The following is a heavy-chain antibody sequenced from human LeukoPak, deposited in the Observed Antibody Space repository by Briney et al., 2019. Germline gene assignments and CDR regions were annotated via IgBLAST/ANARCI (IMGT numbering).Heavy chain of an antibody. CDR1: GYTLTELS. CDR2: FDPEDGET. D-gene: IGHD2-15*01. Sequence: ASVKVSCKLSGYTLTELSMHWVRQAPGKGLEWMGGFDPEDGETIYAQKFQGRVTMTEDTSTDTAYMELSSLRSEDTAVYYCATAERIKPGVVKNWFDPWGQGTLVTVSS. V-gene: IGHV1-24*01. J-gene: IGHJ5*02. CDR3: ATAERIKPGVVKNWFDP.